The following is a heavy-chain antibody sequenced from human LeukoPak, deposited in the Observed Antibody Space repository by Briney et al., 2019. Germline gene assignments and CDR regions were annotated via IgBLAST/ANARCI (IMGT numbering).Heavy chain of an antibody. J-gene: IGHJ3*02. CDR1: GGTFSSYA. D-gene: IGHD6-13*01. Sequence: GASVKVSCKASGGTFSSYAISWVRQAPGQGLEWMGGIIPIIGIANYAQKFQGRVTITADKSTRTAYMELSSLRSEDTPVYISARSRSRYRKHAFDTSGQGKMVTVSS. CDR3: ARSRSRYRKHAFDT. V-gene: IGHV1-69*10. CDR2: IIPIIGIA.